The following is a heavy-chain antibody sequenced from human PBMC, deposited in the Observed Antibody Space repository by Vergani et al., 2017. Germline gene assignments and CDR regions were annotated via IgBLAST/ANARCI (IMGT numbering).Heavy chain of an antibody. CDR3: AKDLMGATGYYFDY. Sequence: QVQLVESGGGLVQPGRYLRHSCAASGFTFSSYGMHWVRQSPGKGLEWVAVISYDGSNKYYADSVKGRFTISRDNSKNTLYLQMNSLRAADTAVYYCAKDLMGATGYYFDYWGQGTLVTVSS. J-gene: IGHJ4*02. V-gene: IGHV3-30*18. CDR2: ISYDGSNK. D-gene: IGHD1-26*01. CDR1: GFTFSSYG.